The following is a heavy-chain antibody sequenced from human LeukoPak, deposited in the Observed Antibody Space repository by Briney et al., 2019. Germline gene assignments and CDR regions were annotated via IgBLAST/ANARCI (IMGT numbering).Heavy chain of an antibody. CDR3: ARVEGSLDAFDI. Sequence: GASVKVSCKASGYTFTSYYMHWVRQAPGQGLEWMGIINPSGGSTSYAQKFQGRVTMTRDMSTSTVYMELSSLRSEDTAVYYCARVEGSLDAFDIWGQGTMVTVSS. CDR1: GYTFTSYY. CDR2: INPSGGST. V-gene: IGHV1-46*01. D-gene: IGHD3-10*01. J-gene: IGHJ3*02.